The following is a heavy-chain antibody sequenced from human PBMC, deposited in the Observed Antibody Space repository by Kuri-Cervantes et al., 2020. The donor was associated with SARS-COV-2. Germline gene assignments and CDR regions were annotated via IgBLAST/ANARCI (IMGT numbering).Heavy chain of an antibody. J-gene: IGHJ6*03. D-gene: IGHD6-13*01. Sequence: SVKVSCKASGFTFTSSAVQWVRQARGQRLEWIGWIVVGSGNTNYAQKFQGRVTMTRDTSISTAYMELSRLRSDDTAVYYCARKGAAAGTSYYMDVWGKGTTVTVSS. CDR3: ARKGAAAGTSYYMDV. V-gene: IGHV1-58*01. CDR2: IVVGSGNT. CDR1: GFTFTSSA.